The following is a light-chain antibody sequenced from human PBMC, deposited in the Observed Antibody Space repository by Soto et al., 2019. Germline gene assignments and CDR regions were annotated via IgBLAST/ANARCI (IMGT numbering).Light chain of an antibody. CDR3: QEFNSYPLLT. CDR1: RGISSA. V-gene: IGKV1-13*02. J-gene: IGKJ4*01. Sequence: AIPLTQSPSSWSASVGDRVTIALRAGRGISSALAWYQRKPGKGPKIMVYDASSLESGVPSRFSGSGSGTDFTLTISSLQPDDFASYYCQEFNSYPLLTFGGGNKV. CDR2: DAS.